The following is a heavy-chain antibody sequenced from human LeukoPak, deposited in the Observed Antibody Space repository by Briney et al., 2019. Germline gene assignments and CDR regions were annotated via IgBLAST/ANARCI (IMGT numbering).Heavy chain of an antibody. CDR2: ISGTGAFT. Sequence: GGSLRLSCAASGFTFTNFAMSWVRQAPGKGLEWVSVISGTGAFTYYADSVKGRFTISRDNSKNTLYLQMNSLRAEDTAVYYCAKNVGFCSSFTYYKPLDSWGQGTLVTVSS. V-gene: IGHV3-23*01. D-gene: IGHD2-2*01. CDR1: GFTFTNFA. J-gene: IGHJ4*02. CDR3: AKNVGFCSSFTYYKPLDS.